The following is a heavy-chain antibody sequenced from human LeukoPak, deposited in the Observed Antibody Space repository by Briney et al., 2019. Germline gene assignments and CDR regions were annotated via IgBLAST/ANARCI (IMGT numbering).Heavy chain of an antibody. D-gene: IGHD1-26*01. J-gene: IGHJ4*02. CDR3: ARQVGATTERWLDY. CDR2: IYYSGST. V-gene: IGHV4-59*08. CDR1: GGSISSYY. Sequence: SETLSLTCTVSGGSISSYYWSWIRQPPGKGLEWIGYIYYSGSTNYNPSLKSRVTISVDTSKNQFSLKLSSVTAADTAVYYCARQVGATTERWLDYWGQGTLVTVSS.